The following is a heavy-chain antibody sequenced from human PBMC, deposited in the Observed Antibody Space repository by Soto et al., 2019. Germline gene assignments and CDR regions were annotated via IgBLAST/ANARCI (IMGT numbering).Heavy chain of an antibody. CDR3: ARGVGESTYYFDY. J-gene: IGHJ4*02. CDR1: GYTFTSYA. Sequence: QVQLGQSGAEVKKPGASVKVSCKASGYTFTSYAMHWVRQAPGQRLEWMGWINAGNGNTKYSQKFQGRVTITRDTSASTAYMELSSLRSEDTAVYYCARGVGESTYYFDYWGQGTLVTVSS. V-gene: IGHV1-3*01. CDR2: INAGNGNT. D-gene: IGHD3-10*01.